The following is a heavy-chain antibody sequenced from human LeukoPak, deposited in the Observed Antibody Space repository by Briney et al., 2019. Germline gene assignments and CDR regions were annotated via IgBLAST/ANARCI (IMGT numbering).Heavy chain of an antibody. D-gene: IGHD3-22*01. CDR2: IYPGDSDT. J-gene: IGHJ6*03. V-gene: IGHV5-51*01. CDR3: ASQIYYDSSGYYPRYYYYYMDV. Sequence: GESLKISCKGSGYSFTSYWIGWVRQMPGKGLEWMGIIYPGDSDTRYSPSFQGQVTISADKSISTAYLQWSSLKASDTAMYYCASQIYYDSSGYYPRYYYYYMDVWGKGTTVTVSS. CDR1: GYSFTSYW.